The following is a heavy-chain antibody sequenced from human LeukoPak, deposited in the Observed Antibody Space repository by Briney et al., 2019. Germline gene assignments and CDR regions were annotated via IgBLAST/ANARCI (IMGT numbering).Heavy chain of an antibody. J-gene: IGHJ6*02. CDR2: ISGSGGST. CDR1: GFTFSSYA. V-gene: IGHV3-23*01. D-gene: IGHD2-15*01. Sequence: GGSLRLSCAASGFTFSSYAMSWVCQAPGKGLEWVSAISGSGGSTYYADSVKGRFTISRDNSKNTLYLQMNSLRAEDTAVYYCAKRARMCSGGSCYYYYYGMDVWGQGTTVTVSS. CDR3: AKRARMCSGGSCYYYYYGMDV.